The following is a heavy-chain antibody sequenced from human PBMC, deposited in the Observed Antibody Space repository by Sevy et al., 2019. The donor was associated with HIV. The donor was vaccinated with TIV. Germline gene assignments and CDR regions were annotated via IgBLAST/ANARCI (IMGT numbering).Heavy chain of an antibody. CDR3: ARAPPVRSGDDSLNWFVP. J-gene: IGHJ5*02. CDR1: GGSISAYY. Sequence: HSETLSLTCTVSGGSISAYYWSWIRQPPGKGLEYLGYIYYTGSTNYNPSLKSRVTISVDTSKNQFSLKLSSVTAADTAVYYCARAPPVRSGDDSLNWFVPWGQGTLVTVSS. CDR2: IYYTGST. D-gene: IGHD5-12*01. V-gene: IGHV4-59*01.